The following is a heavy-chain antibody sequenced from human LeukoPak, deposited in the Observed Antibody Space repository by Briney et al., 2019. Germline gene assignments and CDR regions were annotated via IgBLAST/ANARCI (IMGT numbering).Heavy chain of an antibody. D-gene: IGHD6-13*01. V-gene: IGHV3-7*01. J-gene: IGHJ2*01. CDR2: IKQDGSEK. CDR3: ARAAYSSTWYSRYFDL. CDR1: GFTFINYW. Sequence: GGSLRLSCEASGFTFINYWMSWVRQAPGKGLEWVANIKQDGSEKYYVDSVKDRFTISRDNAKNSLYLQMNSLRAGDTAVYYCARAAYSSTWYSRYFDLWGRGTLVTVSS.